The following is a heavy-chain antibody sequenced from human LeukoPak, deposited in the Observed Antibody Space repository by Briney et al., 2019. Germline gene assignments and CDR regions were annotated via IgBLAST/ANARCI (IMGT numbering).Heavy chain of an antibody. CDR3: ARYYGSGRGYYGLDV. Sequence: GRSLRLSCAASGFIFSTFGMHWVRQAPGKGLEWITLIPYDGSNKYYADSVKGRFPISRDNSKNALYLQMNSLRAEDTAVYYCARYYGSGRGYYGLDVWGQGTTVTVFS. CDR2: IPYDGSNK. J-gene: IGHJ6*02. V-gene: IGHV3-30*03. CDR1: GFIFSTFG. D-gene: IGHD3-10*01.